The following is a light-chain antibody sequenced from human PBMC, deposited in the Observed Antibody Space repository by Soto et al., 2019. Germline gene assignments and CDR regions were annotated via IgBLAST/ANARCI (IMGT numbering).Light chain of an antibody. CDR2: DDS. Sequence: SYELTQPPSVSGAPGQTARITWGGNDIGSKSVNWYQQKPGQAPVLVVYDDSDRPSGIPERFAGSNSGNTATLTISRVEAGDAADYYCQVWASSSDPSPVFGTGTKVTVL. CDR1: DIGSKS. J-gene: IGLJ1*01. V-gene: IGLV3-21*02. CDR3: QVWASSSDPSPV.